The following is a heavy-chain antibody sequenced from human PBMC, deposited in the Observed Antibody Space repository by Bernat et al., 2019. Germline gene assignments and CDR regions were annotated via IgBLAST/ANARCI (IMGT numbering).Heavy chain of an antibody. D-gene: IGHD6-6*01. V-gene: IGHV4-61*01. CDR3: ARDKDRQLVFDY. J-gene: IGHJ4*02. CDR2: IYYSGST. Sequence: QLQLQESGPGLVKPSETLSLTCTVSGGSVSSGSYYWSWIRQPPGKGLEWIGYIYYSGSTNYNPSLKSRVTISVDTSKNQFSLKLSSVTAADTAVYYCARDKDRQLVFDYWGQGTLVTVSS. CDR1: GGSVSSGSYY.